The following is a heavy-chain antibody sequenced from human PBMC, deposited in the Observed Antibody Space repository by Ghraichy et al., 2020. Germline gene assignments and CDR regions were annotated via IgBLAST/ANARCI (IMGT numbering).Heavy chain of an antibody. Sequence: GGSLRLSCAASGFTFDDYTMHWVRQAPGKGLEWVSLISWDGGSTYYADSVKGRFTISRDNSKNSLYLQMNSLRTEDTALYYCAKDGWYSSSWSGGMDVWGQGTTVTVSS. CDR2: ISWDGGST. CDR1: GFTFDDYT. J-gene: IGHJ6*02. CDR3: AKDGWYSSSWSGGMDV. V-gene: IGHV3-43*01. D-gene: IGHD6-13*01.